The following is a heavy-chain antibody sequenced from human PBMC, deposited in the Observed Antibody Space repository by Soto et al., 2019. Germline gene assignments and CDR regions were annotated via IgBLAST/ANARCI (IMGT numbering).Heavy chain of an antibody. CDR3: TTLYYDFWSGYRGGAFDI. CDR2: IKSKTDGGTT. V-gene: IGHV3-15*01. D-gene: IGHD3-3*01. J-gene: IGHJ3*02. CDR1: GFTFSNAW. Sequence: GGSLRLSCAASGFTFSNAWMSWVRQAPGKGLEWVGRIKSKTDGGTTDYAAPVKGRFTISRDDSKNTLYLQMNSLKTEDTAVYYCTTLYYDFWSGYRGGAFDIWGQGTMVTV.